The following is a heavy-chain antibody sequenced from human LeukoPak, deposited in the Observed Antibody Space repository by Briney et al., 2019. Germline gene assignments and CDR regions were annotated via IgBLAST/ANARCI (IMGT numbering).Heavy chain of an antibody. J-gene: IGHJ4*02. CDR3: ARAAY. Sequence: GGSLRLSCAASGFTFSSQWMSWVRQAPEKGLEWVANIKQDGSEKYYVDSVKGRFTISRDNAKNSVHLQMNSLRAEDTAVYYCARAAYWGQGTLVTVSS. CDR2: IKQDGSEK. V-gene: IGHV3-7*01. CDR1: GFTFSSQW.